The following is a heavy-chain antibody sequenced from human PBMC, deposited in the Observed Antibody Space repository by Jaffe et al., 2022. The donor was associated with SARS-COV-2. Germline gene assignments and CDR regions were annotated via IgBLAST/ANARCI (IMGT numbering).Heavy chain of an antibody. CDR3: ARDKVYGGYDYYYYYGMDV. Sequence: QVQLVESGGGVVQPGRSLRLSCAASGFTFSSYGMHWVRQAPGKGLEWVAVIWYDGSNKYYADSVKGRFTISRDNSKNTLYLQMNSLRAEDTAVYYCARDKVYGGYDYYYYYGMDVWCQGTTVTVSS. CDR2: IWYDGSNK. D-gene: IGHD5-12*01. J-gene: IGHJ6*02. CDR1: GFTFSSYG. V-gene: IGHV3-33*01.